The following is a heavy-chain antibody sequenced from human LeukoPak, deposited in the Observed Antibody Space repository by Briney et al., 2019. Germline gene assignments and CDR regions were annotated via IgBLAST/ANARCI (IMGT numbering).Heavy chain of an antibody. J-gene: IGHJ4*02. D-gene: IGHD6-13*01. CDR2: INPSGGST. V-gene: IGHV1-46*01. Sequence: ASVKVSCKVSGYTLTELSMHWVRQAPGQGLEWMGIINPSGGSTSYAQKFQGRVTMTRDTSASTVYMELSSLRSENTAVYYCARDGAAAVSTFDYWGQGTLVTVSS. CDR1: GYTLTELS. CDR3: ARDGAAAVSTFDY.